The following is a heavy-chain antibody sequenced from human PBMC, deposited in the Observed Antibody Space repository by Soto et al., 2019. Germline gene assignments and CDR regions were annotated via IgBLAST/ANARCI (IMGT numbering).Heavy chain of an antibody. Sequence: ASVKVSCKASGYSFNSFGISWVRQAPGQGLEWMGWISSYNGNTNFAQKLQGRVTMTTDTSTSTAHMELRSLRSDDAAVYYCARVFCSNNSCPGLDYWGQGTPVTVSS. J-gene: IGHJ4*02. D-gene: IGHD2-2*01. CDR2: ISSYNGNT. V-gene: IGHV1-18*01. CDR3: ARVFCSNNSCPGLDY. CDR1: GYSFNSFG.